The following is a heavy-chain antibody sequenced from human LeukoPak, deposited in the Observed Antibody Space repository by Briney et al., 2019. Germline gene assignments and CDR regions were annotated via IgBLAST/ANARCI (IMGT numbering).Heavy chain of an antibody. Sequence: SETLSLTCTVSGYSISSGYYWGGIRRPPGKGREWIGSIYHSGSTYYNPSLKSRVTISVDTSKNQFSLKLSSVTAADTAVYYCARGTYYYDSSGDSNAFDIWGQGTMVTVSS. D-gene: IGHD3-22*01. J-gene: IGHJ3*02. CDR1: GYSISSGYY. CDR2: IYHSGST. CDR3: ARGTYYYDSSGDSNAFDI. V-gene: IGHV4-38-2*02.